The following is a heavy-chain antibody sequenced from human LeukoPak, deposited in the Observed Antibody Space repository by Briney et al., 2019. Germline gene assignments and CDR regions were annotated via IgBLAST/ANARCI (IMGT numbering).Heavy chain of an antibody. CDR2: ISISSSYI. V-gene: IGHV3-21*04. Sequence: GGSLRLSCAASGFAFSTYSMNWVRQAPGKGLEWVSSISISSSYIYYADSVKGRFAISRDNAKNSLYLQMNSLRAEDTAVYSCAKGLQWELPFDYWGQGTLVTVSS. CDR1: GFAFSTYS. CDR3: AKGLQWELPFDY. J-gene: IGHJ4*02. D-gene: IGHD1-26*01.